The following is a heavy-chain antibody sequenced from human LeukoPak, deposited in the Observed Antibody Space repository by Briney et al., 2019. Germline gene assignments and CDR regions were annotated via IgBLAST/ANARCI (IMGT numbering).Heavy chain of an antibody. V-gene: IGHV1-69*13. J-gene: IGHJ4*02. Sequence: SVKVSCKASGGTFSSYAISWVRQAPGQGLEWMGGIIPIFGTANYAQKFQGRVTITADESTSTAYMELSSLRSEDTAVYYCASSRFLRFLEWLSFDYWGQGSLVTVSS. CDR3: ASSRFLRFLEWLSFDY. D-gene: IGHD3-3*01. CDR2: IIPIFGTA. CDR1: GGTFSSYA.